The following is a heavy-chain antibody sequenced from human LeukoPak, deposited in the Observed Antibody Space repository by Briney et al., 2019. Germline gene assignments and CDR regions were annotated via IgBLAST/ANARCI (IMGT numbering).Heavy chain of an antibody. CDR3: AKDLTKYYYGSVDY. J-gene: IGHJ4*02. D-gene: IGHD3-10*01. V-gene: IGHV3-33*06. Sequence: GRSLRLSXAASGFTFSSYGMHWVRQAPGKGLEWVAVIWYDGSNKYYADSVKGRFTISRDNSKNTLYLQMNSLRAEDTAVYYCAKDLTKYYYGSVDYWGQGTLVTVSS. CDR2: IWYDGSNK. CDR1: GFTFSSYG.